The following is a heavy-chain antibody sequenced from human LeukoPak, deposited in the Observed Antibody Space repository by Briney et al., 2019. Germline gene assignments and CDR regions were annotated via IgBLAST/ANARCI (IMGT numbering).Heavy chain of an antibody. J-gene: IGHJ5*02. D-gene: IGHD6-6*01. CDR3: AREGYSSSNWFDP. CDR1: GFTFSSYW. CDR2: IKEDGSEK. Sequence: GGSLRLSCAASGFTFSSYWMGWVRQAPGKGLEWVANIKEDGSEKYYVDSVKGRFTISRDNAKNSLYLQMNSLRAEGTAVYYCAREGYSSSNWFDPWGQGTLVTVSS. V-gene: IGHV3-7*01.